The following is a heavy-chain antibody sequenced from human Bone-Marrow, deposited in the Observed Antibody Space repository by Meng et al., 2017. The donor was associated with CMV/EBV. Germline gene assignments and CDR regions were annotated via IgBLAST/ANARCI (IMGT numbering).Heavy chain of an antibody. V-gene: IGHV1-18*01. CDR3: ARARITIFGVVIISHYYYYYGMDV. CDR2: ISAYNGNT. J-gene: IGHJ6*02. D-gene: IGHD3-3*01. CDR1: GYTFTSYG. Sequence: ASVKVSCKASGYTFTSYGISWVRQAPGQGLEWMGWISAYNGNTNYAQKLQGRVTMTTDTSTSTAYMELRSLRSDDTAVYYRARARITIFGVVIISHYYYYYGMDVWGQGTTVTVSS.